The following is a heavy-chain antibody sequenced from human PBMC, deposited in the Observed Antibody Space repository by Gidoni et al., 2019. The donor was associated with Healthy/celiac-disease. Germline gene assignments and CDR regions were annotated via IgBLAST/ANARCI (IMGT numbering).Heavy chain of an antibody. CDR1: GFTFADYG. D-gene: IGHD3-9*01. CDR2: INWNGGST. CDR3: ARNILTGYLGVGWFDP. J-gene: IGHJ5*02. Sequence: EVQLVESGGGVVRPGGSLSLSCAASGFTFADYGMSWVRQAPGKGLEGVFGINWNGGSTGYADSVKGRFTISRDNAKNSLYLQMNSLRAEDTALYYCARNILTGYLGVGWFDPWGQGTLVTVSS. V-gene: IGHV3-20*04.